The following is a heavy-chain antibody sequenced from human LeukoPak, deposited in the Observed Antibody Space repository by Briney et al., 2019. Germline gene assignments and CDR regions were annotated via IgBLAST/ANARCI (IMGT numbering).Heavy chain of an antibody. D-gene: IGHD3-16*02. CDR3: ARDSGYDYVWGSYRSYYFDY. CDR2: ISSSGSTI. V-gene: IGHV3-48*03. Sequence: GGSLRLSCAASGFTFSSYEMNWVRQAPGKGLEWASYISSSGSTIYYADSVKGRFTISRDNAKNSLYLQMNSLRAEDTAVYYCARDSGYDYVWGSYRSYYFDYWGQGTLVTVSS. CDR1: GFTFSSYE. J-gene: IGHJ4*02.